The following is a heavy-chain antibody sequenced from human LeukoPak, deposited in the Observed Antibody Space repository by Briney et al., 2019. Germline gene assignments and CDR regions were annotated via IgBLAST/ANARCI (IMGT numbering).Heavy chain of an antibody. CDR3: AKEGGTRGTFDV. CDR2: ILMSTNYT. J-gene: IGHJ3*01. V-gene: IGHV3-11*05. D-gene: IGHD3/OR15-3a*01. CDR1: GFTLSDSY. Sequence: PGGSLRLSCGASGFTLSDSYMSWIRQAPGKGLEWVSYILMSTNYTSYADSVKGRFTISRDNAKNSLYLQMNSLRAEDTALYYCAKEGGTRGTFDVWGQGTMVTVSS.